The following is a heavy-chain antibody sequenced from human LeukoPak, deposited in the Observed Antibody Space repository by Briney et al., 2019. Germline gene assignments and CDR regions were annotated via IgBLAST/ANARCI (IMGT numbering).Heavy chain of an antibody. J-gene: IGHJ4*02. V-gene: IGHV1-46*01. D-gene: IGHD3-22*01. CDR1: GYTFTRYY. CDR2: INPSGGSA. Sequence: ASVKVSCKASGYTFTRYYMHWERQATGQGLEWMGIINPSGGSARYAQKFQGRVTMTRDTSTSTVYMEVSSLRSEDTAVYYCARLADYDSSGYLSCWGQGTLVTVSS. CDR3: ARLADYDSSGYLSC.